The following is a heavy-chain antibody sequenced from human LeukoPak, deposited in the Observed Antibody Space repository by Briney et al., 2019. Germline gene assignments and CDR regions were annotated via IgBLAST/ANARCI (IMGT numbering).Heavy chain of an antibody. Sequence: GGSLRLSCAASGFTFSDYYMSWVRQAPGKGLEWVSAISGSGGSTYYADSVKGRFTISRDNSKNTLYLQMNSLRAEDTAVYYCAKDSSGYYWPAAYYFDYWGQGTLVTVSS. CDR3: AKDSSGYYWPAAYYFDY. D-gene: IGHD3-22*01. J-gene: IGHJ4*02. V-gene: IGHV3-23*01. CDR2: ISGSGGST. CDR1: GFTFSDYY.